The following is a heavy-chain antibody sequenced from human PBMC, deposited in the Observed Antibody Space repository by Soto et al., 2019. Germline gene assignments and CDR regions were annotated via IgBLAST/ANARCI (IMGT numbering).Heavy chain of an antibody. CDR3: VKQHPLDSRAWHN. Sequence: GESLQISCKVSGYSFPSFWIGWVRQMPGKGLEWLGSIYPGDSETRYSPSFQGEVTISADKSITTAYLHWSSLRASDTATYYCVKQHPLDSRAWHNWGQGTLVTVSS. V-gene: IGHV5-51*01. D-gene: IGHD6-19*01. J-gene: IGHJ4*02. CDR1: GYSFPSFW. CDR2: IYPGDSET.